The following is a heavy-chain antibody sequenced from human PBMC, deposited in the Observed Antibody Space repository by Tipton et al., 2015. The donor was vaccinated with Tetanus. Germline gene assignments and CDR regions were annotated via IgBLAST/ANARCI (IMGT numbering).Heavy chain of an antibody. D-gene: IGHD3-22*01. Sequence: QLVQSGAELKKPGASVKVSCTASGYTFTGYYMYWVRQAPGQGLEWVGWIDPNSGDTTYAQNFQGRVPMTMDTSISTVYMELSRLRSDDTAVYYCARDRGDYIYYGMDVWGPGTTVTVSS. CDR2: IDPNSGDT. J-gene: IGHJ6*02. V-gene: IGHV1-2*02. CDR3: ARDRGDYIYYGMDV. CDR1: GYTFTGYY.